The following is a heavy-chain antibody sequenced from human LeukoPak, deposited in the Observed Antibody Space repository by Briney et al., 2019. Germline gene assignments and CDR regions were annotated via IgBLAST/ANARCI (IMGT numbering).Heavy chain of an antibody. CDR3: VRAPLYGDYVSGRAYYYYMDV. J-gene: IGHJ6*03. Sequence: ASVKVSCKASGYTFTSYGISWVRQAPGQGLEWMGWISAYNGNTNYAQKLQGRVTMTTDTSTSTAYMELRSLRSDDTAVYYCVRAPLYGDYVSGRAYYYYMDVWGKGTTVTISS. D-gene: IGHD4-17*01. V-gene: IGHV1-18*01. CDR1: GYTFTSYG. CDR2: ISAYNGNT.